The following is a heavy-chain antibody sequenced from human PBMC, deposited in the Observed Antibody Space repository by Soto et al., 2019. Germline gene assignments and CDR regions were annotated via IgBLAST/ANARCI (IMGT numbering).Heavy chain of an antibody. D-gene: IGHD3-22*01. Sequence: ASETLSLTCAVYGGSFSGYYWSWIRQPPGKGLEWIGEINHSGSTNYNPSLKSRVTISVDTSKNQFSRKLSSVTAADTAVYYCARHGGAHYDSSGYHYALDYWGQGTPVTVSS. CDR2: INHSGST. J-gene: IGHJ4*02. CDR1: GGSFSGYY. V-gene: IGHV4-34*01. CDR3: ARHGGAHYDSSGYHYALDY.